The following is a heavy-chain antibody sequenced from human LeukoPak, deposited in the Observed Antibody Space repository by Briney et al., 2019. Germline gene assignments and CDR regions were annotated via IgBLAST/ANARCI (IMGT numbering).Heavy chain of an antibody. V-gene: IGHV3-64*01. Sequence: PGGSLRLSCAASGFTFSSYAMHWVRQAPGKGLEYVSAISSNGGSTYYANSVKGRFTISRDNSKNTLYLQMGSLRAEDMAVYYCARARYSSSWYSDYWGQGTLVTVSS. D-gene: IGHD6-13*01. J-gene: IGHJ4*02. CDR2: ISSNGGST. CDR3: ARARYSSSWYSDY. CDR1: GFTFSSYA.